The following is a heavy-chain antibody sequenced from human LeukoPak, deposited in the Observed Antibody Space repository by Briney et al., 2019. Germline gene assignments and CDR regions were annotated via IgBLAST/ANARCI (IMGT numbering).Heavy chain of an antibody. CDR3: ARDSRIVVVPAAMGGY. Sequence: ASVKVSCKASGYTFTGYYMHWVRQAPGQGVEWMGRTNPNSGGTNHAQKFQGRVTMTRETSISTAYMELRRLRSDDTAVYYCARDSRIVVVPAAMGGYWGQGTLVTVSS. CDR2: TNPNSGGT. D-gene: IGHD2-2*01. J-gene: IGHJ4*02. V-gene: IGHV1-2*06. CDR1: GYTFTGYY.